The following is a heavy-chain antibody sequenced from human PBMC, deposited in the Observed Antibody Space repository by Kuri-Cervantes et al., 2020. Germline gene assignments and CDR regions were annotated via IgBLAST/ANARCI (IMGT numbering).Heavy chain of an antibody. D-gene: IGHD2-15*01. J-gene: IGHJ4*02. Sequence: GSLRLSCAASGFTVSSNYMSWVRQAPGKGLEWIGSIYHSGSTYYNPSLKSRVTISVDTSKNQFSLKLSSVTAADTAVHYCARVRIVVVVAAYFDYWGQGTLVTVSS. CDR3: ARVRIVVVVAAYFDY. CDR2: IYHSGST. CDR1: GFTVSSNY. V-gene: IGHV4-38-2*01.